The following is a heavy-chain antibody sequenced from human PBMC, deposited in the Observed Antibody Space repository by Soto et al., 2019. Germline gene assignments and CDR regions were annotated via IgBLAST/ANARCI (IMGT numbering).Heavy chain of an antibody. CDR3: ERDPVLVVFISGMDV. CDR2: ISSSGSTI. D-gene: IGHD3-22*01. J-gene: IGHJ6*02. Sequence: GGSLRLSCAASGFTFSDYYMSWIRQAPGKGLEWVSYISSSGSTIYYADSVKGRFTISRDNAKNSLYLQMNSLRAEDTAVYYSERDPVLVVFISGMDVWGQGTTVTVSS. V-gene: IGHV3-11*01. CDR1: GFTFSDYY.